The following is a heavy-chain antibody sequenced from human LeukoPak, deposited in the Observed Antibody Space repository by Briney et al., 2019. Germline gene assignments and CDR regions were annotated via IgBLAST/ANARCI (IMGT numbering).Heavy chain of an antibody. V-gene: IGHV5-51*01. CDR3: ARSTTVVVMPYYFDY. Sequence: GESLKISCKGSGYSFTSYWIGWVRQMPGKGLEWMGIIYPGDSDTRYSPSFQGQVTISADKSISTAYLQWSSLKASDTAMYYCARSTTVVVMPYYFDYWGQGTLVTVSS. CDR1: GYSFTSYW. CDR2: IYPGDSDT. J-gene: IGHJ4*02. D-gene: IGHD3-22*01.